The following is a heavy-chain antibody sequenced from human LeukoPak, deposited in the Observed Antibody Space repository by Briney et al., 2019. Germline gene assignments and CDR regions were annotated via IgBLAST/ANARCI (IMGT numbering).Heavy chain of an antibody. J-gene: IGHJ4*02. CDR2: INHSGST. CDR1: GGSFSGYY. D-gene: IGHD3-22*01. Sequence: PSETLSLTCADYGGSFSGYYCSWIRQPPGKRLEWIGEINHSGSTNYNPSLKSRVTISVDTSKNQFSLKLSSVTAADTAVYYCARGPGSYYYDSSPYLFDYWGQGTLVTVSS. CDR3: ARGPGSYYYDSSPYLFDY. V-gene: IGHV4-34*01.